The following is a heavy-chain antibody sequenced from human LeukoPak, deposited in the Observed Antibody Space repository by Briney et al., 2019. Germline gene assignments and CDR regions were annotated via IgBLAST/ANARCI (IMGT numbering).Heavy chain of an antibody. CDR1: GLPFSGTA. CDR3: AKDGAQYSSGPECDP. V-gene: IGHV3-23*01. J-gene: IGHJ5*02. Sequence: PGGSLRLSCAASGLPFSGTAMSWVRQAPGKGLEWVSAISHDGMNAYYADSVKGRFTISRDNSKKTVSLEMSSLTAADTGVYYCAKDGAQYSSGPECDPRGQGDLVTVSP. D-gene: IGHD6-19*01. CDR2: ISHDGMNA.